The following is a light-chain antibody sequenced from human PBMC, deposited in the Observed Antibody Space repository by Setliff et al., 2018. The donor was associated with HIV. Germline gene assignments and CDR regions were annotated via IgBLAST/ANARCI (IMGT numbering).Light chain of an antibody. CDR2: EVR. Sequence: QPALAQPASVSGSPGQSITISCTGTSSDVGGYNYVSWYQQHPGKAPKLIIYEVRNRPSGVSNRFSGSKSGNTASLTISGLQAEDEGDYYCSSYAVTNTLPFGTGTKVTV. J-gene: IGLJ1*01. CDR1: SSDVGGYNY. CDR3: SSYAVTNTLP. V-gene: IGLV2-14*01.